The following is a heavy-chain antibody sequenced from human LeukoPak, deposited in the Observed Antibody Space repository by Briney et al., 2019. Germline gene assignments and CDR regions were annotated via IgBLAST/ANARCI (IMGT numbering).Heavy chain of an antibody. V-gene: IGHV1-24*01. CDR2: FDPEDGET. Sequence: ASVKVSCKVSGYTLTELSMHWVRQAPGKGLEWMGGFDPEDGETIYAQKFQGRVTMTEDTSTDTAYMELSSLRSEDTAVYYCATTNWDGGRTPHHYHYYYMDVWGKGTTVTVSS. D-gene: IGHD1-1*01. J-gene: IGHJ6*03. CDR1: GYTLTELS. CDR3: ATTNWDGGRTPHHYHYYYMDV.